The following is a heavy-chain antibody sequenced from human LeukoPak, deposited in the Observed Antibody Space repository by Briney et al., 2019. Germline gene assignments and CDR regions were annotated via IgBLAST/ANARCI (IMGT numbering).Heavy chain of an antibody. CDR2: INHSGST. Sequence: SETLSLTCTVSGGSISSSSYYWSWIRQPPGKGLEWIGEINHSGSTNYNPSLKSRVTISVDTSKNQFSLKLSSVTAADTAVYYCAIKAAAGKNWFDPWGQGTLVTVSS. CDR1: GGSISSSSYY. J-gene: IGHJ5*02. D-gene: IGHD6-13*01. CDR3: AIKAAAGKNWFDP. V-gene: IGHV4-39*07.